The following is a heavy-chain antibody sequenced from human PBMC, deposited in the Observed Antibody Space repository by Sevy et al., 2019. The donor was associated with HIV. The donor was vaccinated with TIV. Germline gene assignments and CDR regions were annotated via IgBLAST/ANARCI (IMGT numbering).Heavy chain of an antibody. CDR2: VYYTGGT. J-gene: IGHJ3*02. Sequence: SETLSRTCTVSGGSINSDHWNWIRQPPGKGLEWIGYVYYTGGTNYNPSLKNRVTISVDRTKIQFSLKLTSVTAADTAVYYCARRNDFDIWGQGTMVTVSS. CDR3: ARRNDFDI. V-gene: IGHV4-59*08. CDR1: GGSINSDH.